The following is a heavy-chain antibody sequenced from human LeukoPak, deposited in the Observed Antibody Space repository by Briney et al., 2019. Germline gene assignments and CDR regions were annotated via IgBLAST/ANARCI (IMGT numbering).Heavy chain of an antibody. V-gene: IGHV3-23*01. CDR3: AVVPAAILGYYYYGMDV. CDR2: ISGSGGST. Sequence: GGSLRLSCAASGFTFSSYAMSWVRQAPGKGLEWVSAISGSGGSTYYADSVKGRFTVSRDNSKNTLYLQMNSLRAEDTAVYYCAVVPAAILGYYYYGMDVWGQGTTVTVSS. J-gene: IGHJ6*02. CDR1: GFTFSSYA. D-gene: IGHD2-2*02.